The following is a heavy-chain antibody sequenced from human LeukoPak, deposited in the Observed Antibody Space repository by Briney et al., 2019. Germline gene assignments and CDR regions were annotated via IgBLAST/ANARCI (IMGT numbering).Heavy chain of an antibody. CDR2: ISGSGGST. CDR1: GFTFSSYW. Sequence: GGSLRLSCAASGFTFSSYWMSWVRQAPGKGLEWVSAISGSGGSTYYADSVKGRFTISRDNSKNTLYLQMNSLRAEDTAVYYCAKDRDGYSWAIDYWGQGTLVTVSS. D-gene: IGHD5-24*01. CDR3: AKDRDGYSWAIDY. V-gene: IGHV3-23*01. J-gene: IGHJ4*02.